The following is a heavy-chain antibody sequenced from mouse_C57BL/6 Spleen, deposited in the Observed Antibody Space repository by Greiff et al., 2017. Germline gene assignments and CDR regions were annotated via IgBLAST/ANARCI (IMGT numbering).Heavy chain of an antibody. J-gene: IGHJ3*01. V-gene: IGHV1-53*01. CDR1: GYTFTSYW. D-gene: IGHD2-4*01. CDR3: ARPTIYYDYDGFAY. Sequence: QVQLQQPGTELVKPGASVKLSCKASGYTFTSYWMHWVKQRPGQGLEWNGNINPSNGGTNYNEKFKRKATLTVDKSSSTAYMQLSSLTSEDSAVYYCARPTIYYDYDGFAYWGQGTLVTVSA. CDR2: INPSNGGT.